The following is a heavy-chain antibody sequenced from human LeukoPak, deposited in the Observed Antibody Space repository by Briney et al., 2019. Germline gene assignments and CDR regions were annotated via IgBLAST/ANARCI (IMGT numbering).Heavy chain of an antibody. CDR1: GGTFSSYA. CDR3: ARDRRLSYYDSSGYYTSFYV. D-gene: IGHD3-22*01. V-gene: IGHV1-69*06. Sequence: SVKVSCKASGGTFSSYAISWVRQAPGQGLEWVGGIIPIFGTANYAQKFQGRVTITADKSTSTAYMELSSLRSEDTAVYYCARDRRLSYYDSSGYYTSFYVWGKGTTVTVSS. J-gene: IGHJ6*04. CDR2: IIPIFGTA.